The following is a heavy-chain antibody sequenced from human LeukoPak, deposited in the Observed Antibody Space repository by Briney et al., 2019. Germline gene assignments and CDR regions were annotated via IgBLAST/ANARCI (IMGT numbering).Heavy chain of an antibody. CDR2: IYTSGST. V-gene: IGHV4-4*07. J-gene: IGHJ5*02. CDR1: GGSISSYY. D-gene: IGHD4-23*01. CDR3: ARVTLGKETPNWFDP. Sequence: SETLSLTCTVSGGSISSYYWSWIRQPAGKGLEWIGRIYTSGSTNYNPSLKSRVTMSVDTSKNQFSLKLSSVTAADTAVYYCARVTLGKETPNWFDPWGQGTLVTVSS.